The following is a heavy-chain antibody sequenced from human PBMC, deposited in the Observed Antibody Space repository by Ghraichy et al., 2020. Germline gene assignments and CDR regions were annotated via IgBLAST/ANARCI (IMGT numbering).Heavy chain of an antibody. Sequence: ASVKVSCKASGYTFTSYGISWVRQAPGQGLEWMGWISAYNGNTNYAQKLQGRVTMTTDTSTSTACMELRSLRSDDTAVYYCARSSYSGYDYRHPLDYWGQGTLVTVSS. CDR2: ISAYNGNT. CDR3: ARSSYSGYDYRHPLDY. J-gene: IGHJ4*02. CDR1: GYTFTSYG. D-gene: IGHD5-12*01. V-gene: IGHV1-18*04.